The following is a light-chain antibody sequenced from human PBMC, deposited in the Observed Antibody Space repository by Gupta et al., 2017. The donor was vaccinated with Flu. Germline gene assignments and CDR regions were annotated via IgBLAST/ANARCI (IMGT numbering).Light chain of an antibody. V-gene: IGLV6-57*03. J-gene: IGLJ2*01. CDR3: QSYDTNTRDVV. CDR2: EDM. CDR1: IGSTATTY. Sequence: FLLTPPHSLSESPGKPVTLSSTRTIGSTATTYVPWYQHRPGSAPTTVIYEDMRRLCGGPDRWSGSIDTSSNSASLTTSGLNTEEEADYYCQSYDTNTRDVVFGGGTRLTVL.